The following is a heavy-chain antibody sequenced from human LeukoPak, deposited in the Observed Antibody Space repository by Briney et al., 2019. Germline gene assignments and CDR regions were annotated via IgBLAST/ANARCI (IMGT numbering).Heavy chain of an antibody. J-gene: IGHJ4*02. Sequence: GGSLRLSCAVSGFTFSSYAMSWVRQAPGKGLEWVSDINSSGGSTYYVDSVKGRFTISRDNAKDTLYLQMNSLRAEDTAVYYCARHQTEGYYDSSGPFDYWGQGTLVTVSS. CDR3: ARHQTEGYYDSSGPFDY. CDR2: INSSGGST. D-gene: IGHD3-22*01. V-gene: IGHV3-23*01. CDR1: GFTFSSYA.